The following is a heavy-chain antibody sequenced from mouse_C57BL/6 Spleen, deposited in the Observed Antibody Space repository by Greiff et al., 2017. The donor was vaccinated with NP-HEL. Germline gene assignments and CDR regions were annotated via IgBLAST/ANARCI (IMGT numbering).Heavy chain of an antibody. D-gene: IGHD1-1*01. CDR2: IGPEDGET. J-gene: IGHJ2*01. CDR1: GFNFTDYY. CDR3: ARSGGRGYFDY. V-gene: IGHV14-2*01. Sequence: VQLQQSGADLVKPGASVKLSCTASGFNFTDYYMHWVEQRPEQGLEWIGRIGPEDGETKYAPKFQGMATITADTSYNTVFLQLSSLTAEDTAVYYCARSGGRGYFDYWGQGTTLTVSS.